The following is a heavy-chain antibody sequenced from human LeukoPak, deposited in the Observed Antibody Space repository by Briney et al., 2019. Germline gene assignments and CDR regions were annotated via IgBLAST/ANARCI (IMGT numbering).Heavy chain of an antibody. J-gene: IGHJ4*02. Sequence: GGSLRLSCAASGFTFDDYAMHWVRQAPGKGLDWVALISWEGQTTYYADSVRGRFTISRDNSKNSLYLQMNSLGTEDTAFYYCTRDTDYGSATNYFDSWGQGTLVSVSS. V-gene: IGHV3-43*01. D-gene: IGHD3-10*01. CDR2: ISWEGQTT. CDR3: TRDTDYGSATNYFDS. CDR1: GFTFDDYA.